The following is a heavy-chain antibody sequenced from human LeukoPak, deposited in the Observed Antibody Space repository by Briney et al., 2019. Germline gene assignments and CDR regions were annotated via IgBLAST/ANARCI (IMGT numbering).Heavy chain of an antibody. Sequence: SETLSPTCTVSGGSISSYYWSWIRQPPGKGLEWIGYISYIGSTNYNPSLKSRVTISVDTSRNQFSLRLNSVTAADTAVYYCARDRGPNMRYFDYWGQGTLVTVSS. CDR2: ISYIGST. CDR1: GGSISSYY. V-gene: IGHV4-59*01. CDR3: ARDRGPNMRYFDY. J-gene: IGHJ4*02. D-gene: IGHD3-10*01.